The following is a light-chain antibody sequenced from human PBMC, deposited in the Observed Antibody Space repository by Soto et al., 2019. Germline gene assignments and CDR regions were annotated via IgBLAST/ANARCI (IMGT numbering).Light chain of an antibody. CDR1: SSNIGGGYD. CDR2: GDS. V-gene: IGLV1-40*01. CDR3: QSYDSSPSGYVV. Sequence: QSVLTQPASVSGAPGQRVTISCTGSSSNIGGGYDVHWYQQLPGTAPKLLIYGDSNRPSGVPDRFSGSKSGTSASLAITGLQAEDEADYYCQSYDSSPSGYVVFGGGTKVTVL. J-gene: IGLJ2*01.